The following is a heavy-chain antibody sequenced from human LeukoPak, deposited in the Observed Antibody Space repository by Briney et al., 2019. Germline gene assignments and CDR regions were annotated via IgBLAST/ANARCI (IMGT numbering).Heavy chain of an antibody. D-gene: IGHD1-14*01. CDR1: GFTFSSYW. V-gene: IGHV3-7*04. J-gene: IGHJ4*02. CDR2: RKDDGSEK. Sequence: GGSLRLSCVGSGFTFSSYWMTWVRPAPGKGLEWVANRKDDGSEKYSVDSVKGRFTISRDNAKNLLYLQMSSLRAEDTAVYYCARARIDYWGQGTLVTVSS. CDR3: ARARIDY.